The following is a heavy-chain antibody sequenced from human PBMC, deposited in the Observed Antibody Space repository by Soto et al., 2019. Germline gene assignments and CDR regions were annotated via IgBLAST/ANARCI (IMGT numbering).Heavy chain of an antibody. J-gene: IGHJ6*02. CDR1: GFTFSSYG. CDR2: IWYDGSNK. V-gene: IGHV3-33*01. Sequence: GGSLRLSCAASGFTFSSYGMHWVRQAPGKGLEWVAVIWYDGSNKYYTDSVKGRFTISRDNSKNTLYLQMNSLRAEDTAVYYCARDSSGSIAAAGYYYGMDVWGQGTTVTVSS. CDR3: ARDSSGSIAAAGYYYGMDV. D-gene: IGHD6-13*01.